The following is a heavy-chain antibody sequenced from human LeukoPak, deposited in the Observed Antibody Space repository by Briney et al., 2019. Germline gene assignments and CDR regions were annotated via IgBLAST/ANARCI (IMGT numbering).Heavy chain of an antibody. D-gene: IGHD2-15*01. CDR1: GFSFSSYS. CDR3: AGGWYFFDY. V-gene: IGHV3-30*03. Sequence: GGSLRLPCAASGFSFSSYSMHWVRQAPGKGLEWVAGISDDGSNEYYADSVRGRFTISRDNSKNVLYLQMNSMRAEDTAVYYCAGGWYFFDYCGQGTLVIVSS. CDR2: ISDDGSNE. J-gene: IGHJ4*02.